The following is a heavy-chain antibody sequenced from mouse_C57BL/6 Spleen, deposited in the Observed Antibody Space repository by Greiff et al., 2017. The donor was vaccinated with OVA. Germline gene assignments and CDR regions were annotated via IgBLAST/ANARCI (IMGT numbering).Heavy chain of an antibody. CDR3: ARVIYYYFDY. Sequence: EVKVVESEGGLVQPGSSMKLSCTASGFTFSDYYMAWVRQVPEKGLEWVANINYDGSSTYYLDSLKSRFIISRDNAKNILYLQMSSLKSEDTATYYCARVIYYYFDYWGQGTTLTVSS. CDR2: INYDGSST. V-gene: IGHV5-16*01. CDR1: GFTFSDYY. D-gene: IGHD2-1*01. J-gene: IGHJ2*01.